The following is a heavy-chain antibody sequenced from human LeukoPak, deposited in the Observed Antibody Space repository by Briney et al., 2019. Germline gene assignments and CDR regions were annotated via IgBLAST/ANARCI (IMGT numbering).Heavy chain of an antibody. CDR3: ARESDYYDSSSYYFDY. V-gene: IGHV4-34*01. Sequence: PSETLSLTCAVYGGSFSGYYWSWIRQPPGKGLEWIGEINHSGSTNYNPSLKSRVTISVDTSKNQFSLKLSSVTAADTAVYYCARESDYYDSSSYYFDYWGQGTLVTVSS. D-gene: IGHD3-22*01. CDR2: INHSGST. CDR1: GGSFSGYY. J-gene: IGHJ4*02.